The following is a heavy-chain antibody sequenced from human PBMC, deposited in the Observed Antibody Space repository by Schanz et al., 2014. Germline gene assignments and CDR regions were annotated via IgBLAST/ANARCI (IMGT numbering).Heavy chain of an antibody. V-gene: IGHV4-34*02. D-gene: IGHD4-17*01. CDR1: GGSFSSNY. J-gene: IGHJ3*02. CDR2: INQSGTT. Sequence: QVQLQQWGAGLLKPSETLSLTCAVYGGSFSSNYWSWIRQPPGKGLEWIGEINQSGTTSYNPSLKSRVTMSVDTSKNQISLKLRSVTAADTAVYYCARDRGHGDLPGDIWGQGTMVTVS. CDR3: ARDRGHGDLPGDI.